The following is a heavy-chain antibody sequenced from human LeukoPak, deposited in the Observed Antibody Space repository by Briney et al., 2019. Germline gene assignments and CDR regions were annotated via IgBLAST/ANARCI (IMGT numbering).Heavy chain of an antibody. Sequence: GGSLRLSCAASGFTFSSYSMNWVRQAPGKGLEWVSSISSSSSYIYYADSVKGRFTISRDNAKNSLYLQMNSLRAEDTAVYYCARVDPYGGNSRPFDYWGQGTLVTVSS. D-gene: IGHD4-23*01. CDR1: GFTFSSYS. J-gene: IGHJ4*02. CDR2: ISSSSSYI. V-gene: IGHV3-21*01. CDR3: ARVDPYGGNSRPFDY.